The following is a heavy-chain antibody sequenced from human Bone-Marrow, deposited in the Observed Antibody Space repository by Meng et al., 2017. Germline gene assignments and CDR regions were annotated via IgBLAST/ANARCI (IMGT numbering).Heavy chain of an antibody. CDR2: IYPGDSDT. V-gene: IGHV5-51*01. CDR3: ALTTVVTPAVIAFDI. D-gene: IGHD4-23*01. CDR1: GYSFTSYW. J-gene: IGHJ3*02. Sequence: GESLKISCKGSGYSFTSYWIGWVRQMPGKGLEWMGIIYPGDSDTRYSPSFQGQVTISADKSISTAYLQWSSLKASDAAMYYCALTTVVTPAVIAFDIWGQGTMVTVSS.